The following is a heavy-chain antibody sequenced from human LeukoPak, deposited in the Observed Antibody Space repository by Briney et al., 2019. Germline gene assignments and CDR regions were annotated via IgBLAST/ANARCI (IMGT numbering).Heavy chain of an antibody. J-gene: IGHJ4*02. D-gene: IGHD2-2*01. Sequence: GGSVRLSCAASGFTFRSYAMSWVRQAPGKGLEWVSSLIFSTYYADSVKGRFTISSDNSKNTLFLQMNSLRAEDTAVYYCAKASPSSYCGTASCSVNFDYWGQGTLVTVSS. CDR2: LIFST. CDR3: AKASPSSYCGTASCSVNFDY. V-gene: IGHV3-23*01. CDR1: GFTFRSYA.